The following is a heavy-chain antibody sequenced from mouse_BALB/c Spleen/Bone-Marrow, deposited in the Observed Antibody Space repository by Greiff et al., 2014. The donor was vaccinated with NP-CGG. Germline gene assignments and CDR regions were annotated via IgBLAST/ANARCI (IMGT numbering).Heavy chain of an antibody. CDR1: GYTFTSSW. CDR3: ANYYGSSSY. CDR2: IHPNSGNT. J-gene: IGHJ2*01. V-gene: IGHV1S130*01. Sequence: VQLQQSGSVLVRSGASVKLSCKASGYTFTSSWMHWAKQRPGQGLEWIGEIHPNSGNTNYNEKFKGKATLTVDTSSSTAYVDLSSLTSDDSAVYYCANYYGSSSYWGQGTTLTVSS. D-gene: IGHD1-1*01.